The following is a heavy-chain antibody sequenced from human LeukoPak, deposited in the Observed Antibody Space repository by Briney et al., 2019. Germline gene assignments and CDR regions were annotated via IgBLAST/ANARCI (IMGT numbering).Heavy chain of an antibody. CDR2: IRSLLYGGTT. J-gene: IGHJ4*02. D-gene: IGHD6-19*01. Sequence: GASLRLSCAASGFTFSSYAMSWVRQAPGKGLEWVGFIRSLLYGGTTEYAASVRGRFTISRDDSKSIAYLQMVSLKTEDTAVYYCTREGSGWYLDYWGQGILVTVSS. CDR1: GFTFSSYA. CDR3: TREGSGWYLDY. V-gene: IGHV3-49*02.